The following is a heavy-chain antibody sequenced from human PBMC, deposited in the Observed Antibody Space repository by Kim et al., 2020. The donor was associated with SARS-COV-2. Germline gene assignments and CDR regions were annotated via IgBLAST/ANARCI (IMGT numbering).Heavy chain of an antibody. CDR1: GFTFSSYG. CDR3: ARDWGIQLWLLNWYFDL. V-gene: IGHV3-33*01. CDR2: IWYDGSNK. D-gene: IGHD5-18*01. Sequence: GGSLRLSCAASGFTFSSYGMHWVRQAPGKGLEWVAVIWYDGSNKYYVDSVKGRFTISRDNSKNTLYLQMNSLRAEDTAVYYCARDWGIQLWLLNWYFDLWGRGTLVTVSS. J-gene: IGHJ2*01.